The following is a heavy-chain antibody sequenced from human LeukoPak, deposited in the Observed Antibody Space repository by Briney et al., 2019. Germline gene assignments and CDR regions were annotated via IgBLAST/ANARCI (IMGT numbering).Heavy chain of an antibody. CDR3: ARDDSGYYDFWSGYYTGIRYMDV. V-gene: IGHV3-30*04. CDR2: ISYDGSNK. CDR1: GFTFSSYA. Sequence: QTGGSLRLSCAASGFTFSSYAMHWVRQAPGKGLEWVAVISYDGSNKYYADSVKGRFTISRDNSKNTLYLQMDSLRAEDTAVYYCARDDSGYYDFWSGYYTGIRYMDVWGKGTTVTVSS. D-gene: IGHD3-3*01. J-gene: IGHJ6*03.